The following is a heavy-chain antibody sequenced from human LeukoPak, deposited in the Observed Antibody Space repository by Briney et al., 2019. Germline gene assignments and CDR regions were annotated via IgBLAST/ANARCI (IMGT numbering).Heavy chain of an antibody. CDR2: IKQDGSEI. Sequence: WGSLRLPCAVSGFTFSSYWMSWVSQGPGKGLEWVANIKQDGSEIYYVDSVKGRFTISRDNAKSSLYLQMNSLRAEDTAVYYCARDDRYTSWNWGQGTLVTVSS. V-gene: IGHV3-7*05. J-gene: IGHJ4*02. CDR1: GFTFSSYW. CDR3: ARDDRYTSWN. D-gene: IGHD5-18*01.